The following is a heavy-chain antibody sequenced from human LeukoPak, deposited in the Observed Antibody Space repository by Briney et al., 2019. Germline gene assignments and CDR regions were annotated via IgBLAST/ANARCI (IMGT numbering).Heavy chain of an antibody. V-gene: IGHV4-4*02. CDR2: VHLDGRT. J-gene: IGHJ4*02. Sequence: SGTLSLTCGVSGGSVINTNWWTWVRQPPGKGLEWIGEVHLDGRTNYNPSLESRLTMSVDVSENQVSLKLTSVTAADTAVYYCGRHAAFAPFDLWGQGSLVTVSS. CDR1: GGSVINTNW. D-gene: IGHD2-2*01. CDR3: GRHAAFAPFDL.